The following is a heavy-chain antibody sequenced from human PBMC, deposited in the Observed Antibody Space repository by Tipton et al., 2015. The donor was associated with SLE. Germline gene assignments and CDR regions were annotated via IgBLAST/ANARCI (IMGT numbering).Heavy chain of an antibody. Sequence: GLVKPSETLSLTCSVSSYSIYNGFYWGWIRQSPGKGLEWIGSIYRSGTAYYNPSLKSRVTMSVDTSKNQFSLKLTSVTAADTAVYYCARDPYDSWSDYQATFDYWGQGTLATVSP. CDR2: IYRSGTA. CDR3: ARDPYDSWSDYQATFDY. J-gene: IGHJ4*02. CDR1: SYSIYNGFY. D-gene: IGHD3-3*01. V-gene: IGHV4-38-2*02.